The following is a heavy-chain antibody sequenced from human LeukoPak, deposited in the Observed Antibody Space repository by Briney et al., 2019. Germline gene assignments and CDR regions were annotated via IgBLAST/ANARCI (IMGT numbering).Heavy chain of an antibody. CDR3: ARLLDNDSSGHPDTFDM. CDR2: IFYTGRT. Sequence: SETLSLTCTVSGGSMSSHYWSCIRQPPGKGLEWIGYIFYTGRTRYNPSLQSRVTISVDTSMNHFSLKLTSVTAADTAAYYCARLLDNDSSGHPDTFDMWGQGTMVSVSS. J-gene: IGHJ3*02. CDR1: GGSMSSHY. V-gene: IGHV4-59*11. D-gene: IGHD3-22*01.